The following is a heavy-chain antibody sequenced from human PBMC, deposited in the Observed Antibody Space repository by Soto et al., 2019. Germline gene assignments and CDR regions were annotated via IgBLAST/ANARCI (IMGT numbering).Heavy chain of an antibody. V-gene: IGHV4-31*03. CDR2: IYYSGGT. Sequence: SETLSLTCTVFGGSISSGGYCWSWIRQHPGKGLEWIGYIYYSGGTYYTPSLKSRVTISADTSKNQFSLKLNSVTAADTAVYYCARDHGSPTNSTHPPAQGTLVTGSS. CDR3: ARDHGSPTNSTHP. D-gene: IGHD3-10*01. J-gene: IGHJ5*02. CDR1: GGSISSGGYC.